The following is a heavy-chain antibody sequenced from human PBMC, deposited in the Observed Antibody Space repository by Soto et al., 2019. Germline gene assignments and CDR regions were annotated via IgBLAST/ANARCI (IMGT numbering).Heavy chain of an antibody. D-gene: IGHD2-21*01. CDR1: GYTFTDYF. V-gene: IGHV1-2*02. CDR3: ARGFCGGDNCRGLENWFDL. Sequence: GASVKVSCKASGYTFTDYFLHWVRRAPGEGFEWMGLINPKTGDTRYAQNFQGRVTMTRDTSITTAYMDLSSLKSDDTAIYYCARGFCGGDNCRGLENWFDLWGQGTLVTVSS. J-gene: IGHJ5*02. CDR2: INPKTGDT.